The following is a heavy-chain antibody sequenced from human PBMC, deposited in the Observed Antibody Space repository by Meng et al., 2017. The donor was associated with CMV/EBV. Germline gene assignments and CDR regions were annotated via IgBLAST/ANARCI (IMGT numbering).Heavy chain of an antibody. D-gene: IGHD2-2*02. CDR1: GYTFTSYG. V-gene: IGHV1-18*01. J-gene: IGHJ4*02. CDR2: ISAYNGNT. Sequence: ASVKVSCKASGYTFTSYGISWVRQAPGQGLEWMGWISAYNGNTNYAQKLQGRVTMTTDTSTSTAYMELRSLRSDDTAVYYCARKKVLVVPAAISPRTYYFDYWGQGTLVTVSS. CDR3: ARKKVLVVPAAISPRTYYFDY.